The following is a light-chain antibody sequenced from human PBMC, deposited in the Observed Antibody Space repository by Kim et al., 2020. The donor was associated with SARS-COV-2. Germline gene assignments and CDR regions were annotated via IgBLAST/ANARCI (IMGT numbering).Light chain of an antibody. CDR3: ETWDSNTRV. Sequence: SPVKPTCTLSSGHSSYIIAWHQQQPGKAPRYLMKLEGSGSYNKGSGVPDRFSGSSSGADRYLTISNLQSEDEADYYCETWDSNTRVFGGGTQLTVL. J-gene: IGLJ3*02. CDR2: LEGSGSY. V-gene: IGLV4-60*03. CDR1: SGHSSYI.